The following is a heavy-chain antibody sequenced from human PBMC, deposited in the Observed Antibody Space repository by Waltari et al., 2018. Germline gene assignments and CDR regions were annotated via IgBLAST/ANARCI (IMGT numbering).Heavy chain of an antibody. J-gene: IGHJ4*02. Sequence: QLQLQESGPGLVKPSETLSLTCTVSGGSISSSSYSWGWIRQPPGKGPEWIGSSCYSGSTYYNQSIKSRVTIAVDTSKNQFSQKLGSVTAADTAVYYCARDGKELRYFDWLFDYWGQGTLVTVSS. CDR2: SCYSGST. CDR1: GGSISSSSYS. CDR3: ARDGKELRYFDWLFDY. D-gene: IGHD3-9*01. V-gene: IGHV4-39*07.